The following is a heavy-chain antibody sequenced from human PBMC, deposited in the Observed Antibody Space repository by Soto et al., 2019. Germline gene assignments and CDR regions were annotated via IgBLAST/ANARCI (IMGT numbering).Heavy chain of an antibody. V-gene: IGHV3-48*03. D-gene: IGHD6-19*01. CDR3: ARSSGPQYFDY. CDR2: ISSSGSTI. J-gene: IGHJ4*02. CDR1: GFTFSSYE. Sequence: VGSLRLSCAASGFTFSSYEMNWVRQAPGKGLEWVSYISSSGSTIYYADSVKGRFTISRDNAKNSLYLQMNSLRAEDTAVYYCARSSGPQYFDYWGQGTLVTVSS.